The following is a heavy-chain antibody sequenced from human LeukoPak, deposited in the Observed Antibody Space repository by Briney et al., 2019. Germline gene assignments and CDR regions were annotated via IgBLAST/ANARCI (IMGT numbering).Heavy chain of an antibody. V-gene: IGHV3-53*01. D-gene: IGHD2/OR15-2a*01. CDR3: ARDNRITSDAFDI. CDR1: GFTVSRNY. CDR2: IYSGGST. J-gene: IGHJ3*02. Sequence: GGSLRLSCAASGFTVSRNYMSWVRQAPGKGLEWVSVIYSGGSTYYADSVKGRFTISRDNSKNTLYLQMNSLRAEDTAVYYCARDNRITSDAFDIWGQGTMVTVSS.